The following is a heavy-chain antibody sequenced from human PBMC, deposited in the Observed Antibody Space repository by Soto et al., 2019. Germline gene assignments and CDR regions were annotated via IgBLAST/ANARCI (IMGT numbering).Heavy chain of an antibody. Sequence: SETLSLTCTVSGGSISSYYWSWIRQPPGKGLEWIGYIYYSGSTNYNPSLKSRVTISVDTSKNQFSLKLSSVTAADTAVYYCARDQGPTRDYGGSSYFDYWGQGTLVTVSS. D-gene: IGHD4-17*01. CDR2: IYYSGST. CDR3: ARDQGPTRDYGGSSYFDY. J-gene: IGHJ4*02. CDR1: GGSISSYY. V-gene: IGHV4-59*01.